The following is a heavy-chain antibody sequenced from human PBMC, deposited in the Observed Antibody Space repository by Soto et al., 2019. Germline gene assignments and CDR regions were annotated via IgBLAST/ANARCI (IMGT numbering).Heavy chain of an antibody. V-gene: IGHV4-34*01. D-gene: IGHD1-1*01. J-gene: IGHJ4*02. Sequence: SETLSLTCAVYGGSFSGYYWSWIRQPPGKGLEWIGEINHSGSTNYNPSLKSRVTISVDTFKNQFSLKLSSVTAADTAVYYCARIPGTRYDYWGQGTLVTVSS. CDR1: GGSFSGYY. CDR3: ARIPGTRYDY. CDR2: INHSGST.